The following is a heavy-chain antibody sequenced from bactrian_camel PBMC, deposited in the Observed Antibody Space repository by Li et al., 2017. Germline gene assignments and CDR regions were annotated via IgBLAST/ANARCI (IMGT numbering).Heavy chain of an antibody. CDR1: GSTYSSNR. D-gene: IGHD2*01. V-gene: IGHV3S31*01. Sequence: VQLVESGGGSVQTGGSLRLSCAASGSTYSSNRMVGWFRQASGKEREVVARIYRTSGATLYSDSVKGRFTITQDKAKNTMFLQMNSLKPEDTAMYYCAARREWSGCSYSREDYNYWGQGTQVTVS. CDR3: AARREWSGCSYSREDYNY. CDR2: IYRTSGAT. J-gene: IGHJ4*01.